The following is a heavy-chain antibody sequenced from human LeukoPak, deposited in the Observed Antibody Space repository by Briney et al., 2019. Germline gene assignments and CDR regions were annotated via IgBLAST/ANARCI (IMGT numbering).Heavy chain of an antibody. CDR3: ARDSVATTGLGYYYMDV. Sequence: GGSLRLSCAASEFTFSSYHMNWVRQAPGKGLEWVSSISSSSTYIYYADSVKGRFTISRDNAKNSLYLQMNSLRAEDTAVYYCARDSVATTGLGYYYMDVWGKGTTVTVSS. J-gene: IGHJ6*03. CDR1: EFTFSSYH. D-gene: IGHD1-14*01. V-gene: IGHV3-21*01. CDR2: ISSSSTYI.